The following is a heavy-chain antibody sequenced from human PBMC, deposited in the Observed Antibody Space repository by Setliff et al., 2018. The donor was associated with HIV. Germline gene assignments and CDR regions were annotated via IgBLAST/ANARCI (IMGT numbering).Heavy chain of an antibody. CDR2: ICDSGIT. D-gene: IGHD3-22*01. CDR1: GGSISSYC. V-gene: IGHV4-59*01. J-gene: IGHJ3*02. CDR3: ARVGDFYDTSGYYSVLDAFDI. Sequence: PSETLSLTCTVSGGSISSYCWSWIRQPPGKGLEWIGYICDSGITKYSPSLKSRVTISVDRSKNQFSLNLSSVTAADTAIYYCARVGDFYDTSGYYSVLDAFDIWGQGTMVTVSS.